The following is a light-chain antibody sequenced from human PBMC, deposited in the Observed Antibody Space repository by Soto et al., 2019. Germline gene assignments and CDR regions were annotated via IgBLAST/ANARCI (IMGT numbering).Light chain of an antibody. CDR3: RRRSSWAQT. CDR1: QSVSSY. CDR2: DAS. V-gene: IGKV3-11*01. J-gene: IGKJ1*01. Sequence: EIVMTQSPATLSVSPGERATLACRASQSVSSYLAWYQQKPGQAPRVVIYDASNRATGIPPRFSGSGCGTDCVLTCSSLEPEDFAVYSGRRRSSWAQTFGKWTKVDVK.